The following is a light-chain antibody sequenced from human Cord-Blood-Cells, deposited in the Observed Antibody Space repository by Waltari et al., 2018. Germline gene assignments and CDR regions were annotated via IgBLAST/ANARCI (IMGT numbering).Light chain of an antibody. CDR2: EVS. CDR1: SSDVGGYNY. CDR3: SSYAGSNNLV. V-gene: IGLV2-8*01. Sequence: QSALTQPPSASGSPGQSVTISCTRTSSDVGGYNYVSWYQQHPGKAPKLMIYEVSNLPSGVPDRFSGSKSGNTASLTVSGLQAEDEADYYCSSYAGSNNLVFGGGTKLTVL. J-gene: IGLJ2*01.